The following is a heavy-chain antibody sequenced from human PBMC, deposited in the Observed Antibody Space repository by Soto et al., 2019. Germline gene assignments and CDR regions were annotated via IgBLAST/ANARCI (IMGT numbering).Heavy chain of an antibody. CDR3: AAGYPNYYYYYYMDV. CDR2: IVVGSGNT. Sequence: SVKVSCKASGFTFTSSAMQWARQARGQRLEWIGWIVVGSGNTNYAQKFQERVTITRDMSTSTAYMELSSLRSEDTAVYYCAAGYPNYYYYYYMDVWGKGTTVTVSS. CDR1: GFTFTSSA. D-gene: IGHD5-18*01. V-gene: IGHV1-58*02. J-gene: IGHJ6*03.